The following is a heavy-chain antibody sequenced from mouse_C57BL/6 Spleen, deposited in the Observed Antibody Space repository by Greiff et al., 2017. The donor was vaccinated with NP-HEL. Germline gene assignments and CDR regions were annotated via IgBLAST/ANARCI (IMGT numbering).Heavy chain of an antibody. CDR2: IRNKANGYTT. Sequence: EVKLMESGGGLVQPGGSLSLSCAASGFTFTDYYMSWVRQPPGKALEWLGFIRNKANGYTTEYSASVKGRFTISRDNSQSILYLQMNALRAEDSATYYCARSYYYGSSYAAYWGQGTLVTVSA. V-gene: IGHV7-3*01. D-gene: IGHD1-1*01. CDR1: GFTFTDYY. J-gene: IGHJ3*01. CDR3: ARSYYYGSSYAAY.